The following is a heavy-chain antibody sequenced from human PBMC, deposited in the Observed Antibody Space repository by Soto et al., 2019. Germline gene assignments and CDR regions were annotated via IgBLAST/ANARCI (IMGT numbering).Heavy chain of an antibody. V-gene: IGHV3-33*01. Sequence: GGSLRLSCAASGFTFSSYGMHWVRQAPGKGLEWVAVIWYDGSNKYYADSVKGRFTISRDNSKNTLYLQMNSLRAEDTAVYYCARVVSPDLTLDYWGQGTLVTVSS. D-gene: IGHD2-2*01. J-gene: IGHJ4*02. CDR1: GFTFSSYG. CDR3: ARVVSPDLTLDY. CDR2: IWYDGSNK.